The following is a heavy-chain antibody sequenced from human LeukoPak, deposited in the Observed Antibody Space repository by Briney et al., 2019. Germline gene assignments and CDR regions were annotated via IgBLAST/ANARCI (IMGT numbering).Heavy chain of an antibody. CDR2: ISSSSYI. CDR1: GFTFSSYS. V-gene: IGHV3-21*01. D-gene: IGHD2-15*01. J-gene: IGHJ4*02. Sequence: GGSLRLSCAASGFTFSSYSMNWVRQAPGKGLEWVSPISSSSYIYYADSVKGRFTISRDNAKNSLYLQMNSLRAEDTAVYYCARDLCSGGSCYSVYDYWGQGTLVTVSS. CDR3: ARDLCSGGSCYSVYDY.